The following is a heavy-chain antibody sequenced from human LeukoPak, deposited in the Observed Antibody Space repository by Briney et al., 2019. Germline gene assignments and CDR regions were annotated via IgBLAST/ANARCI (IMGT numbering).Heavy chain of an antibody. V-gene: IGHV4-59*08. CDR1: AGSMNNYH. J-gene: IGHJ4*02. D-gene: IGHD3-10*01. CDR2: IYYTGNT. CDR3: ARPNGSGSNYYFDN. Sequence: NPSETLSLTCTVSAGSMNNYHWSWIRQPAGQGREGSGYIYYTGNTNYNPSLQNRVTISLDTSKNQFSLKLTSVTAADTAVYYCARPNGSGSNYYFDNWGQGILVTVSS.